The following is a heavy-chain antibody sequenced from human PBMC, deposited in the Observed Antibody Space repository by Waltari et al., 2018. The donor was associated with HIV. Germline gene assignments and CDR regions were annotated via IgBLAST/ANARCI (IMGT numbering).Heavy chain of an antibody. Sequence: EVQLVESGGGLVQPGRSLRLSCAASGFTFDDYAMHWVRQAPGKGLEWVSGISWNDGSKGYADSVKGRFTISRDNSKNSLYLQMNSLRAEDTALYYCAKGTAEYYGSGRLGVWGQGTTVTVSS. CDR3: AKGTAEYYGSGRLGV. CDR1: GFTFDDYA. CDR2: ISWNDGSK. J-gene: IGHJ6*02. V-gene: IGHV3-9*01. D-gene: IGHD3-10*01.